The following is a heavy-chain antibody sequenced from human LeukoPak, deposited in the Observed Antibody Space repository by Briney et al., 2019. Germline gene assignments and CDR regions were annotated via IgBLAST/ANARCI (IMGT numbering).Heavy chain of an antibody. J-gene: IGHJ5*02. D-gene: IGHD2-15*01. Sequence: HSGGSLRLSCAASGFTFSSYGMHWVRQAPGKGLEWVAVISYDGSNKYYADSVKGRFTISRDNSKNTLYLQMNSLRAEDTAVYYCAKDQPDIVVVVAATPNWFDPWGQGTLVTASS. CDR2: ISYDGSNK. CDR1: GFTFSSYG. CDR3: AKDQPDIVVVVAATPNWFDP. V-gene: IGHV3-30*18.